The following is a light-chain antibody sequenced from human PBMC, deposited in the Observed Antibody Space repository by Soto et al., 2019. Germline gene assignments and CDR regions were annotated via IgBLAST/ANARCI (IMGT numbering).Light chain of an antibody. CDR2: AAS. Sequence: DIQMTQSPSSLSASAGDRVTITCRASESINRHLNWYQQKPGKARKLLIYAASSLQNGVPSRFSGSGSGTDFTLTIINLQPEDCATFYCQQSYSTLSLTFGQGTRLEIK. V-gene: IGKV1-39*01. CDR3: QQSYSTLSLT. CDR1: ESINRH. J-gene: IGKJ5*01.